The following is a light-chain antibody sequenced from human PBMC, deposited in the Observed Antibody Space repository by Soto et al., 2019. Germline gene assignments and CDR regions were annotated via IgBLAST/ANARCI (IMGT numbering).Light chain of an antibody. J-gene: IGKJ3*01. V-gene: IGKV1-39*01. CDR3: QQSYNSPFN. Sequence: DIQMTQAPSSLSASVGDRVTITCRASHTITRYLNWYQQKSGQAPKLLINAASTLRSGVPSRFSGSGSGTDFTPAIDSLQTEDFATDYCQQSYNSPFNFGPGTKVDIK. CDR2: AAS. CDR1: HTITRY.